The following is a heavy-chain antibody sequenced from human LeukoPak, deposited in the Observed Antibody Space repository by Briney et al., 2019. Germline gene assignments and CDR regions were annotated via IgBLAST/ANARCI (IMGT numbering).Heavy chain of an antibody. CDR2: ILGIA. V-gene: IGHV1-69*02. Sequence: ILGIANYAQKFQGRVTITADKSTSTAYMELSSLRSEDTAVYYCASHLDAGTYYYGSGTIFDYWGQGTLVTVSS. J-gene: IGHJ4*02. D-gene: IGHD3-10*01. CDR3: ASHLDAGTYYYGSGTIFDY.